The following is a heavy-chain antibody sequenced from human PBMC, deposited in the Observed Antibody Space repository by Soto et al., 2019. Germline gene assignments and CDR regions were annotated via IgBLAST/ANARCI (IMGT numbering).Heavy chain of an antibody. CDR1: GFTFSSYA. Sequence: EVQLLESGEGLVQPGGSLKLSCAASGFTFSSYAMSWVRQAPGKGLEWVSGIGGSGGNTYYADSVKGRFTISRDNSKNTLFLQMNGLRAEDTAEYYCARVVRYFDTNYGMDVWGRGTTVTVSS. CDR3: ARVVRYFDTNYGMDV. CDR2: IGGSGGNT. J-gene: IGHJ6*02. D-gene: IGHD3-9*01. V-gene: IGHV3-23*01.